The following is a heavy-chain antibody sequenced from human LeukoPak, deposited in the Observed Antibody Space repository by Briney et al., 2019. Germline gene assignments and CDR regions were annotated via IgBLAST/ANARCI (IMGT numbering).Heavy chain of an antibody. D-gene: IGHD7-27*01. CDR2: IIPIFGTA. CDR3: ATELGEAAPLDY. J-gene: IGHJ4*02. V-gene: IGHV1-69*01. Sequence: GSSVKVSCKASGGTFSSYAISWVRQAPGQGLEWMGGIIPIFGTANYAQKFQGRVTITADESTSTAYMELSSLRSKDTAVYYCATELGEAAPLDYWGQGTLVTVSS. CDR1: GGTFSSYA.